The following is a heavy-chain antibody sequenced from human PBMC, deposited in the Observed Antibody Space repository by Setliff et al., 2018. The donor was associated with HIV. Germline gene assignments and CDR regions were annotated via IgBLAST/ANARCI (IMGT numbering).Heavy chain of an antibody. CDR2: INHSGTT. Sequence: KPSETLSLTCTVSGGSFSDYYWSWIRQPPGKGLEWIGEINHSGTTNHNPFLKSRVTISMDTSKNQFSLKLTSVTAADTAVYYCARGNDNGQRGGNYYFMDVWDKGTTVTVSS. J-gene: IGHJ6*03. CDR3: ARGNDNGQRGGNYYFMDV. CDR1: GGSFSDYY. V-gene: IGHV4-34*01. D-gene: IGHD4-17*01.